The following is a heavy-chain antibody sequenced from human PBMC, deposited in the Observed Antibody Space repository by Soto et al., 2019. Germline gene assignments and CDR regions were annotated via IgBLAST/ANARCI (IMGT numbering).Heavy chain of an antibody. CDR3: KLELDY. Sequence: GGSLRLSCAASGFTFSSYGMHWVRQAPGKGLEWVAVISYDGSNKYYADSVKGRFTISRDNSKNTLYLQMNSLRAEDTAVYYCKLELDYWGQGTMVTVYS. J-gene: IGHJ4*02. D-gene: IGHD1-7*01. CDR2: ISYDGSNK. V-gene: IGHV3-30*03. CDR1: GFTFSSYG.